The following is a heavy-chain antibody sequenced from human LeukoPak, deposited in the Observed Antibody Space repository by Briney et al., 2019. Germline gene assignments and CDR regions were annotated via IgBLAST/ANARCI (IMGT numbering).Heavy chain of an antibody. CDR1: GFTFSSYA. J-gene: IGHJ4*02. V-gene: IGHV3-23*01. CDR3: ARGGEFSGYEI. Sequence: PGGSLRLSCAASGFTFSSYAMSWVRQAPGKGLEWVSTISGSGGSTYYADSVKGRFTISRDNSKNSLYLQMNSLRAEDTAVYYCARGGEFSGYEIWGQGTLVTVSS. D-gene: IGHD5-12*01. CDR2: ISGSGGST.